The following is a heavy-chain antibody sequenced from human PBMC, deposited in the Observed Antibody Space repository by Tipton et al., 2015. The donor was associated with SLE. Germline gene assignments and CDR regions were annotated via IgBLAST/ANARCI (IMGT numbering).Heavy chain of an antibody. V-gene: IGHV4-59*01. CDR1: GGSITTYY. CDR2: MYESGST. Sequence: LRLSCTVSGGSITTYYWNWIRQPPGKGLEWIGNMYESGSTNYNPSLKSRVAIFVDTSTNQFSLRLSSVTAADTAVYYCARSLGTYYYDSTVAFWGQGTLVTVSS. CDR3: ARSLGTYYYDSTVAF. D-gene: IGHD3-22*01. J-gene: IGHJ4*02.